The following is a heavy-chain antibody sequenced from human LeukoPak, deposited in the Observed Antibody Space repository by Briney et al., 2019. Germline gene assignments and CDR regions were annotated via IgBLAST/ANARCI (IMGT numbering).Heavy chain of an antibody. Sequence: SETLSLTCTVSGGSISSSSYYWGWIRQPPGKGLEWIGSIYYSGSTYYNPSLKSRVTISVDTSKNQFSLKLSSVTAADTAVYYCARDRITGTTQGAFDIWGQGTMVTVSS. CDR1: GGSISSSSYY. J-gene: IGHJ3*02. CDR3: ARDRITGTTQGAFDI. D-gene: IGHD1-20*01. CDR2: IYYSGST. V-gene: IGHV4-39*02.